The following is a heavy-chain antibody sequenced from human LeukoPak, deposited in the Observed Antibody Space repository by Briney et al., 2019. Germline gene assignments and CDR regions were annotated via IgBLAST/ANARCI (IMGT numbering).Heavy chain of an antibody. Sequence: ASVKVSCKASGVTFSSYAISWVRQAPGQGLEWMGGFNPEDGETIYAQKFQGRVTMTEDTSTDTAYMELSSLRSEDTAVYYCATRNKYYYDSSGYYLPFDYWGQGTLVTVSS. J-gene: IGHJ4*02. CDR1: GVTFSSYA. CDR3: ATRNKYYYDSSGYYLPFDY. D-gene: IGHD3-22*01. CDR2: FNPEDGET. V-gene: IGHV1-24*01.